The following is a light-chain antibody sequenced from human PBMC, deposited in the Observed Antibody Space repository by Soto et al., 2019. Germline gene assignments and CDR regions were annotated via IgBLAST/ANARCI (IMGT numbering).Light chain of an antibody. CDR2: KVS. CDR1: KSIVYSDGIAY. J-gene: IGKJ5*01. Sequence: DDVMTQSPLSLPVPLGHPASISCRTNKSIVYSDGIAYFSWFQQRPGRSPRRLIYKVSNRDSGVPARFSGSGSGTDFALKISRVEADDVGVYYCMQATHWPITFGQGTRLEIK. V-gene: IGKV2-30*01. CDR3: MQATHWPIT.